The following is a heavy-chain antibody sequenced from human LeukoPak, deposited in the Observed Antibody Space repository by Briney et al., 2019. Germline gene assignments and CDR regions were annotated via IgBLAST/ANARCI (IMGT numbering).Heavy chain of an antibody. D-gene: IGHD3-10*01. Sequence: GGSLRLSCAASGFTFSSYAMSWVRQAPGKGLEWVSAISGSGGSTYYADSVKGRFTISRDNSKNTLYLQMNSLRAEDTAVYYCAKDPATALLWFGELFFDYWGQGTLVTVSS. CDR1: GFTFSSYA. CDR3: AKDPATALLWFGELFFDY. V-gene: IGHV3-23*01. J-gene: IGHJ4*02. CDR2: ISGSGGST.